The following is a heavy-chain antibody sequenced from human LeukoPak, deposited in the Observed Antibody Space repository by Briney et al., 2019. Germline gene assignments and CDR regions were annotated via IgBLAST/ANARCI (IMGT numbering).Heavy chain of an antibody. CDR2: IYTSGST. D-gene: IGHD2-15*01. CDR3: ARLLYGSGGSCYGGSWFDP. J-gene: IGHJ5*02. Sequence: SETLSLTCPVSGGSISSYYWSWIRQPAGKGLEWIGRIYTSGSTNYNPSLKSRVTLSVDTSKNQFSLKLSSVTAADTAVYYCARLLYGSGGSCYGGSWFDPWGQGTLVTVSS. V-gene: IGHV4-4*07. CDR1: GGSISSYY.